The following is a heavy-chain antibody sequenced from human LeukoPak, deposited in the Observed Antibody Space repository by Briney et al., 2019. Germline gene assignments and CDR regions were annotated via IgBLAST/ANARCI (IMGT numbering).Heavy chain of an antibody. CDR2: IIPILGIT. Sequence: ASVKVSCKASGGTFSSDAISWVRQAPGQGLEWMGRIIPILGITNYAQKFQGRVTITADKSTSTAYMELSSLRSEHTAVYYCARLNYDILTGYYPAVDYWGQGTLVTVSS. CDR1: GGTFSSDA. D-gene: IGHD3-9*01. V-gene: IGHV1-69*04. CDR3: ARLNYDILTGYYPAVDY. J-gene: IGHJ4*02.